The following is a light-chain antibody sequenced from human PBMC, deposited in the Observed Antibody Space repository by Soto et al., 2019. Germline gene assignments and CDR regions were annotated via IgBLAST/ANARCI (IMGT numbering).Light chain of an antibody. CDR3: QLYGSSPPRYT. Sequence: ESVLTQSPGTLSLSPGERAALSSRASQSVSSSYLAWYQQKSGQAPRLLIYAASTRATGIPDRFSGSGSGTDFTLTISRLEPEDFAVYFCQLYGSSPPRYTFGHGTKLEIK. V-gene: IGKV3-20*01. CDR1: QSVSSSY. CDR2: AAS. J-gene: IGKJ2*01.